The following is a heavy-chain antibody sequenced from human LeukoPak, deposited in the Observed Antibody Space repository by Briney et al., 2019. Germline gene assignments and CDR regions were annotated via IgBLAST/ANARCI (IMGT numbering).Heavy chain of an antibody. V-gene: IGHV4-38-2*02. CDR2: IYHSGST. CDR1: GYSISTGYY. D-gene: IGHD1-26*01. CDR3: ARDPGGSYGGYFDY. J-gene: IGHJ4*02. Sequence: SETLSLTCTVSGYSISTGYYWGWIRQPPGKGLEWIGSIYHSGSTYSNPSLKSRVTISVDTSKNQFSLKLSSVTAADTAVYYCARDPGGSYGGYFDYWGQGTLVTVSS.